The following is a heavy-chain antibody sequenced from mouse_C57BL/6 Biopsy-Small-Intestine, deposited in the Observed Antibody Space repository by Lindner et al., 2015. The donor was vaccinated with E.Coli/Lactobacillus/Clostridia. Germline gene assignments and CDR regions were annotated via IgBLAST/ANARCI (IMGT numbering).Heavy chain of an antibody. Sequence: VQLQESGAEVMKPGASVKLSCKATGYTISGSWIEWVKERPGHGLEWIGEILPGSGSTNYNEKFKDKATFTADASSNTAYMQLSSLTTGDSAIYYCARFPYYSDPYAMDYWGQGTSVTVSS. CDR2: ILPGSGST. V-gene: IGHV1-9*01. D-gene: IGHD2-12*01. CDR1: GYTISGSW. CDR3: ARFPYYSDPYAMDY. J-gene: IGHJ4*01.